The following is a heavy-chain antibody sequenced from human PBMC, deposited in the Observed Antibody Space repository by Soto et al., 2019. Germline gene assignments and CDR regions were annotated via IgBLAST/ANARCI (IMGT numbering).Heavy chain of an antibody. J-gene: IGHJ4*02. CDR2: SSNSGTYT. CDR3: AISGDNYHVLDY. CDR1: GFTVSDYY. D-gene: IGHD3-10*02. V-gene: IGHV3-11*06. Sequence: QVPLVEFGGRLVKPGGSLRLSCAASGFTVSDYYMSWIRQAPGKGLEWLSYSSNSGTYTRYADSVKGRFSISRDNAKNSLYLQINSLRGEDTATYYCAISGDNYHVLDYWGQGTPVTVSS.